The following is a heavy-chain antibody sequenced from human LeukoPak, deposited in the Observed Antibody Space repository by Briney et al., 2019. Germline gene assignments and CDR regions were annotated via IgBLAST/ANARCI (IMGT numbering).Heavy chain of an antibody. J-gene: IGHJ5*02. CDR1: GFTFDDYA. CDR2: ISWNSGSI. D-gene: IGHD3-22*01. V-gene: IGHV3-9*01. Sequence: GGSLRLSCAASGFTFDDYAMHWVRHAPGKGLEWVSGISWNSGSIAYADSVKGRFTISRDNAKNSLYLQMNSLRAEDTAVYYCARDRLDFASGYPAWFDPWGQGTLVTVSS. CDR3: ARDRLDFASGYPAWFDP.